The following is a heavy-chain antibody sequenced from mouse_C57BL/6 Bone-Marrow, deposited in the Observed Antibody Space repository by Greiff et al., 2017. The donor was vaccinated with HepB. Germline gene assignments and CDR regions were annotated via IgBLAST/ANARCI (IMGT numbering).Heavy chain of an antibody. CDR1: GYTFTDYE. D-gene: IGHD2-3*01. V-gene: IGHV1-15*01. Sequence: VQLQQSGAELVRPGASVTLSCKASGYTFTDYEMHWVKQTPVHGLEWIGAIDPETGGTAYNQKVKGKAILTADKSSSTAYMELRSLTSEDSAVYYCTRGYDGYYVGGYYAMDYWGQGTSVTVSS. CDR2: IDPETGGT. CDR3: TRGYDGYYVGGYYAMDY. J-gene: IGHJ4*01.